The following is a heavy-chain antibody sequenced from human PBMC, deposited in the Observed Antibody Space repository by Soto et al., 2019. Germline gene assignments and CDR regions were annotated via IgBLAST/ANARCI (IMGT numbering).Heavy chain of an antibody. Sequence: QVQLVQSGAEVKKPGASVKVSYKASGYTFTSYGISWVRQAPGQGLEWMGWISAYNGNTNYAQKLQGRVTMTTDTSTSTAYMELRSLRSDDTAVYYCASWLVGGWLQKVDAFDIWGQGTMVTVSS. D-gene: IGHD3-22*01. CDR3: ASWLVGGWLQKVDAFDI. CDR1: GYTFTSYG. J-gene: IGHJ3*02. CDR2: ISAYNGNT. V-gene: IGHV1-18*04.